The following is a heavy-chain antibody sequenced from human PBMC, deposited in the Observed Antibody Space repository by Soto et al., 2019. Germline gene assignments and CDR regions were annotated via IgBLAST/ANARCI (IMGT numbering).Heavy chain of an antibody. V-gene: IGHV1-18*04. CDR2: INPYNANT. CDR3: ARDRVAGIWGDAFDI. Sequence: VKVSCKRSFYTVTTHGINWVRQSPGQGLEWMGWINPYNANTNYAQKLQGRVTMTTDTSTSTAYMELRSLTSDDTAVYYCARDRVAGIWGDAFDIWGQGTLVTVSS. CDR1: FYTVTTHG. J-gene: IGHJ3*02. D-gene: IGHD3-16*01.